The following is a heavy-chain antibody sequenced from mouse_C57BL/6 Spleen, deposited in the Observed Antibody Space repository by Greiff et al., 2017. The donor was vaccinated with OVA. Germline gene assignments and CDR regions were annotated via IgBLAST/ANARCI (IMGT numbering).Heavy chain of an antibody. Sequence: EVHLVESGGGLVKPGGSLTLSCAASGFTFSDYGMHWVRQAPEKGLEWVAYISSGSSTIYYADTVKGRFTISRDNAKNTLFLQMTSLRSEDTAMYYCARLYYAMDYWGQGTSVTVSS. CDR3: ARLYYAMDY. CDR2: ISSGSSTI. V-gene: IGHV5-17*01. J-gene: IGHJ4*01. CDR1: GFTFSDYG.